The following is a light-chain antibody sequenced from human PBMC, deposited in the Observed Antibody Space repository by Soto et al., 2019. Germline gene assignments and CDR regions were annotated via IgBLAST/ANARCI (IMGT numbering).Light chain of an antibody. V-gene: IGKV3-15*01. CDR3: QQYSNWPSFT. Sequence: EIVMTQSPATLSVSPGERATLSCRASQSVSSNLVWYQQKPGQAPRLLIYAASTRAPGIPSRFSGSGSGTEFALTISSLQSEDLAVYYCQQYSNWPSFTFGQGTQVEVK. CDR2: AAS. J-gene: IGKJ1*01. CDR1: QSVSSN.